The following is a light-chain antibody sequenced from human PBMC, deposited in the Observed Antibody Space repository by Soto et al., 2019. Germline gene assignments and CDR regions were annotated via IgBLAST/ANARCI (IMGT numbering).Light chain of an antibody. V-gene: IGKV3-15*01. Sequence: EIVMTQSQATLSVSPGERATLSCRASQSISTELAWYQQKPGQPPRLLIYSASTRATGVPARFTGSGSGSEFTLTISVLQSEDFAVYYCQQGHNWPLTFGQGTRLEI. CDR3: QQGHNWPLT. J-gene: IGKJ2*01. CDR1: QSISTE. CDR2: SAS.